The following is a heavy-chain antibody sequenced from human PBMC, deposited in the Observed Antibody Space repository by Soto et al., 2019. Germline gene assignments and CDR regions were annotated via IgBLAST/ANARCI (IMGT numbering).Heavy chain of an antibody. D-gene: IGHD3-10*01. J-gene: IGHJ3*02. CDR2: INAGNGHT. CDR1: GYIFNSYV. V-gene: IGHV1-3*01. Sequence: SVKVSCKASGYIFNSYVMHLVRQNPGQRLEWMGWINAGNGHTEYSQKFQGRVTINSDTSANTAYMELSSLRSEDTAVYYCARVRGDDYGSGIYVLDIWGQGTMVTVSS. CDR3: ARVRGDDYGSGIYVLDI.